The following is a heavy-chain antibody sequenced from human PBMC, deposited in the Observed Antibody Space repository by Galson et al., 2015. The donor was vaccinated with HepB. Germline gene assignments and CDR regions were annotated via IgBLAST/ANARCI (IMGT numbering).Heavy chain of an antibody. CDR1: GFAFDTHA. V-gene: IGHV3-23*01. CDR2: ISGNGDST. D-gene: IGHD5-18*01. Sequence: SLRLSCAASGFAFDTHALSWVRQAPGRGLEWIPGISGNGDSTFHADSVKGRFTVSRDKSNNMLYLQMNSLRAEDAGLYFCAKGYGLFDSWGQGILVTVSS. CDR3: AKGYGLFDS. J-gene: IGHJ5*01.